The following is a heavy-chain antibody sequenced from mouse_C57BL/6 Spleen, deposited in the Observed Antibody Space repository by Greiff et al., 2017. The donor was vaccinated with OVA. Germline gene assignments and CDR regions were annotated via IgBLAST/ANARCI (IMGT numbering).Heavy chain of an antibody. CDR2: IHPNSGST. J-gene: IGHJ1*03. CDR3: ARLNGNSWYFDV. D-gene: IGHD2-1*01. Sequence: QVQLQQPGAELVKPGASVKLSCKASGYTFTSYWMHWVKQRPGQGLEWIGMIHPNSGSTNYNEKFKSKATLTVDKSSSTAYMQLSSLTSEDSAVYYCARLNGNSWYFDVWGTGTTVTVSS. V-gene: IGHV1-64*01. CDR1: GYTFTSYW.